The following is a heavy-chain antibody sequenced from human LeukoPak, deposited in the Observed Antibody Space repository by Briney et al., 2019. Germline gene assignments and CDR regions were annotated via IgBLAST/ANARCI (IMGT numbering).Heavy chain of an antibody. J-gene: IGHJ4*02. Sequence: GGSLRLSCAASGFTFNNYAMSWVRQAPGRGLEWVSGISDSVGGTYYADSVKDRFTISRDISKNTLYLQMNSLRAEDTAVYYCAKGTTYYFDNSGYRYFDYWGQGTLVTVSS. CDR1: GFTFNNYA. CDR3: AKGTTYYFDNSGYRYFDY. CDR2: ISDSVGGT. D-gene: IGHD3-22*01. V-gene: IGHV3-23*01.